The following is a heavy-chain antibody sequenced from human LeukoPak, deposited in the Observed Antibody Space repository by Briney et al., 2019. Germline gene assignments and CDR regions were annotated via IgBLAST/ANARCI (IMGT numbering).Heavy chain of an antibody. D-gene: IGHD3-22*01. Sequence: PGGSLRLSCAASGFTVSSNYMSWVRQAPGKGLEWVSVIYSGGSTYYADSVKGRFTISRDNSKNTLYLQMNSLRSEDTAVYYCATPKAFGDFYYDSSGYYFGSPYYYYYGMDVWGQGTTVTVSS. V-gene: IGHV3-53*05. CDR3: ATPKAFGDFYYDSSGYYFGSPYYYYYGMDV. CDR2: IYSGGST. CDR1: GFTVSSNY. J-gene: IGHJ6*02.